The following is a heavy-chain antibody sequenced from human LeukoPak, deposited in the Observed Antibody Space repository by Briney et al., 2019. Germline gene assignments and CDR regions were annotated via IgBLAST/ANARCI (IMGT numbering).Heavy chain of an antibody. Sequence: GGSLRLSCAASGFTFSSYWMHWVRQAPGKGLVWVSRIDSDGSNTKYADSVKGRFTISRDNAMHTVYLQMNSLRTEDTAVYYCATEGAYCGDDCFSFLDYWGQGTLVTVSS. D-gene: IGHD2-21*02. CDR1: GFTFSSYW. CDR3: ATEGAYCGDDCFSFLDY. V-gene: IGHV3-74*03. CDR2: IDSDGSNT. J-gene: IGHJ4*02.